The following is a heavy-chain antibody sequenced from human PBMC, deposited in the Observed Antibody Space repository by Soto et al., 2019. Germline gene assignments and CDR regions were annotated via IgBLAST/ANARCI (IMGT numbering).Heavy chain of an antibody. J-gene: IGHJ4*02. Sequence: EVQLVQSGGGLVQPGGSLRLSCTASGLIFSTYGFYWVRQAPGKGLVWVSSIVGRGERSFYADSVKGRFTISRDNSKNTLYLQMNSLRVEDTAIYYCAKGGDFDYWGQGTLVSVST. D-gene: IGHD1-26*01. CDR2: IVGRGERS. V-gene: IGHV3-23*04. CDR3: AKGGDFDY. CDR1: GLIFSTYG.